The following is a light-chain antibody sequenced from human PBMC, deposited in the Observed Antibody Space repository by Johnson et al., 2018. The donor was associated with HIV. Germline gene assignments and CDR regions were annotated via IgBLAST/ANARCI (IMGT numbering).Light chain of an antibody. V-gene: IGLV1-51*01. CDR1: SSNIGNNY. Sequence: QSVLTQPPSVSAAPGQKVTISCSGSSSNIGNNYVSWYQQIPGTAPKLLIYDNSKRPSGIPDRFSASKSGTSATLDITGLQTGDEADYYCGTWDSSLSAHYVFGTGTKITVV. CDR2: DNS. CDR3: GTWDSSLSAHYV. J-gene: IGLJ1*01.